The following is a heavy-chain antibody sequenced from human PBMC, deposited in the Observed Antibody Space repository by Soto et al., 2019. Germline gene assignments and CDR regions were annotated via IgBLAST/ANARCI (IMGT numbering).Heavy chain of an antibody. CDR1: GFTFSSYA. Sequence: EVQLLESGGGLVQPGGSLRLSCAASGFTFSSYAMSWVRQAPGKGLEWVSAISGSGGSTYYADSVKGRFTISRDNSKNPLYLQMNSLRAEATAVNYCATGRGLSYYYGMDVWGQGTTVTVSS. CDR3: ATGRGLSYYYGMDV. J-gene: IGHJ6*02. D-gene: IGHD3-10*01. V-gene: IGHV3-23*01. CDR2: ISGSGGST.